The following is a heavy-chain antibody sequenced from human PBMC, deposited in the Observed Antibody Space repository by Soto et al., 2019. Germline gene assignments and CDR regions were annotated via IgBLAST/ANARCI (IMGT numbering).Heavy chain of an antibody. CDR1: GFTFSSSG. V-gene: IGHV1-58*01. Sequence: QMQLVQSGPEVKKPGTSVKVSCKASGFTFSSSGVQWVRQARGQRLEWIGWIVVGSGNTNYAQKFQERVTITRDMSTSTAYMELSSLRSDDTAVYYCAASPKLELRGFWGYWGQGTLVAVSS. CDR2: IVVGSGNT. D-gene: IGHD1-7*01. CDR3: AASPKLELRGFWGY. J-gene: IGHJ4*02.